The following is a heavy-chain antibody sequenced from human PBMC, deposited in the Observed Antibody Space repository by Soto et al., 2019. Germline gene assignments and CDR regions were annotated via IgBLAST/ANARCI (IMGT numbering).Heavy chain of an antibody. J-gene: IGHJ5*02. Sequence: EVQLLESGGGLVQPGGSLRLSCAASGFTFSSYAMSWVRQAPGKGLEWVSAISGSGGSTYYADSVKGRFTISRDNSKNSLYLQMNSLRAEDTAVYYCARDGTIFGVVTDYWFDPWGQGTLVTVSS. CDR3: ARDGTIFGVVTDYWFDP. V-gene: IGHV3-23*01. CDR2: ISGSGGST. D-gene: IGHD3-3*01. CDR1: GFTFSSYA.